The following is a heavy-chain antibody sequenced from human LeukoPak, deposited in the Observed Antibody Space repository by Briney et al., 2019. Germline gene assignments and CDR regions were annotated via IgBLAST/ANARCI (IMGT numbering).Heavy chain of an antibody. J-gene: IGHJ4*02. CDR1: GFTFSSYS. V-gene: IGHV3-48*02. CDR2: ISSSSRTI. CDR3: ARDVDTPMVLPDY. Sequence: GGSLRLSCAASGFTFSSYSMNWDRQAPGKGLEWVSFISSSSRTIYYADSVKGRFTISRDNAKNSLYLQMNSLRDEDTAVYYCARDVDTPMVLPDYWGQGTLVTVSS. D-gene: IGHD5-18*01.